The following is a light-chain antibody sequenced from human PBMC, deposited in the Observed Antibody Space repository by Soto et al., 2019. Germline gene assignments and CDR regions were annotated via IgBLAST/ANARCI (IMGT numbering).Light chain of an antibody. V-gene: IGKV3-20*01. Sequence: EILLTQSPGTLSLSPGKRATLSCRASQSISSSYLAWYQQRPGQAPRLLIYGASNRATGIPDRFSGSGSGTDFTLTISRLEPEDFAVYYCQQYGSSGTFGQGTKVDIK. J-gene: IGKJ1*01. CDR2: GAS. CDR1: QSISSSY. CDR3: QQYGSSGT.